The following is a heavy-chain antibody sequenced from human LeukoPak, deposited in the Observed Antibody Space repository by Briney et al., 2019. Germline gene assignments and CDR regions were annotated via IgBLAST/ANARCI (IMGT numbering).Heavy chain of an antibody. V-gene: IGHV3-66*01. CDR2: IYSGGRT. CDR3: ARVQYYYDTSAPHAFDI. J-gene: IGHJ3*02. Sequence: PGGSLRLSCAASGFSASSSFMSWVRQAPGKELEWVSIIYSGGRTFYADSVKGRFTISRDNSLNTLYLHMSSLRAEDTAVYYCARVQYYYDTSAPHAFDIWGQGTLVTVSS. CDR1: GFSASSSF. D-gene: IGHD3-22*01.